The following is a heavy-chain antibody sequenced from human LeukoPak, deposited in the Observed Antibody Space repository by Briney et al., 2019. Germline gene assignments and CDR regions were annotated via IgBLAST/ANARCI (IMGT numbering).Heavy chain of an antibody. CDR1: GGSISNSSYY. Sequence: SETLSLTCIVSGGSISNSSYYWGWIRQPPGKGLEWIGSIYYNGSAYYNTSLKSRVTISVDTSKNQFSLKLTSVTAADTAVYYCARHWVVTPNYWGQGTLVTVSS. CDR3: ARHWVVTPNY. CDR2: IYYNGSA. D-gene: IGHD4-23*01. V-gene: IGHV4-39*01. J-gene: IGHJ4*02.